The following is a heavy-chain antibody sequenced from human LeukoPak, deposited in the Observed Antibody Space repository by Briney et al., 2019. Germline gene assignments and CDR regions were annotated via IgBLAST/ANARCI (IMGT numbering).Heavy chain of an antibody. CDR2: ISGISTGGGST. V-gene: IGHV3-23*01. J-gene: IGHJ6*04. Sequence: PGGSLRLSCAASGFSFRNYAMNWVRQAPGKGLECVSAISGISTGGGSTFYADSVKGRFTISRENSNNMSYLQMNSLRAEDTAVYYCAKGTTDYGSGYGMDVWGKGTTVTVSS. D-gene: IGHD3-10*01. CDR1: GFSFRNYA. CDR3: AKGTTDYGSGYGMDV.